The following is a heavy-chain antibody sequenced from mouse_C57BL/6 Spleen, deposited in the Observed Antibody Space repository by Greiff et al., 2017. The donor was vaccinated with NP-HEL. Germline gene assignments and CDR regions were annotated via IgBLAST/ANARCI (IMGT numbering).Heavy chain of an antibody. Sequence: VQLQQPGAELVKPGASVKLSCKASGYTFTSYWMHWVKQRPGQGLEWIGMIHPNSGSTNYNEKFKSKATLTVDKSSSTAYMQLSSLTSEDSAVYYCARAVVAQGGYFDVWGTGTTVTVSS. J-gene: IGHJ1*03. CDR3: ARAVVAQGGYFDV. V-gene: IGHV1-64*01. CDR2: IHPNSGST. CDR1: GYTFTSYW. D-gene: IGHD1-1*01.